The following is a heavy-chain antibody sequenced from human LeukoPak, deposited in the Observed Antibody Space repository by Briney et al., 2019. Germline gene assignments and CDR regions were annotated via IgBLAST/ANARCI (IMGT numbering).Heavy chain of an antibody. CDR2: FYNSGGT. CDR3: ARDGPIGGLL. D-gene: IGHD3-10*01. CDR1: GGSISVYY. V-gene: IGHV4-4*07. J-gene: IGHJ4*02. Sequence: KLSQTLSPTCTVSGGSISVYYWGSIRQPAGKWLEWVVRFYNSGGTKSNPSRKSRVTISIYTSRNAFFLKLTSVTAADTAVYYCARDGPIGGLLWGQGTLVTVSS.